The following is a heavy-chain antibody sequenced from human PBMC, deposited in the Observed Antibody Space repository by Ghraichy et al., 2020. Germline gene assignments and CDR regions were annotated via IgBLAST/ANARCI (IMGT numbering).Heavy chain of an antibody. CDR3: VRDNWKKVGDSWYYYGLDV. CDR1: DGSITDYW. CDR2: IHYTERP. D-gene: IGHD1-20*01. J-gene: IGHJ6*02. V-gene: IGHV4-59*12. Sequence: SETLSLTCAVSDGSITDYWWSWIRQAPGKGLEWIGYIHYTERPDYNPSLKSRVTISVDTSKNQISLKMSSMTAADTAVYYCVRDNWKKVGDSWYYYGLDVWGRGTTVTVSS.